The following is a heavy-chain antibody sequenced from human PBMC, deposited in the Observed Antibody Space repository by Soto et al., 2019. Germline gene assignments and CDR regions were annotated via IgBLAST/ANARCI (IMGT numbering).Heavy chain of an antibody. J-gene: IGHJ6*03. Sequence: SGPTLVNPTETLTLTCTVSGFSLSNARMGVSWIRQPPGKALEWLAHIFSNDEKSYSTSLKSRLTISKDTSKSQVVLTITNMDPLDTATYYCARIPLGSFYDFWSGSANYYMDVWGKGTTVTVSS. D-gene: IGHD3-3*01. CDR1: GFSLSNARMG. CDR2: IFSNDEK. V-gene: IGHV2-26*01. CDR3: ARIPLGSFYDFWSGSANYYMDV.